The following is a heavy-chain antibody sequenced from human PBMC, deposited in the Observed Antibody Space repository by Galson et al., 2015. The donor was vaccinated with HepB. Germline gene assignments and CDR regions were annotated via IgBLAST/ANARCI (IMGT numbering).Heavy chain of an antibody. Sequence: SLRLSCAASGFTFSSYGMHWVRQAPGKGLEWVAVVSYDGSNKYYADSVKGRFTISRDNSKNTLYLQMNSLGAEDTAIYYCAKDGGRGYTYGPNWFDPWGQGTLVTVSS. V-gene: IGHV3-30*18. CDR3: AKDGGRGYTYGPNWFDP. CDR1: GFTFSSYG. D-gene: IGHD5-18*01. J-gene: IGHJ5*02. CDR2: VSYDGSNK.